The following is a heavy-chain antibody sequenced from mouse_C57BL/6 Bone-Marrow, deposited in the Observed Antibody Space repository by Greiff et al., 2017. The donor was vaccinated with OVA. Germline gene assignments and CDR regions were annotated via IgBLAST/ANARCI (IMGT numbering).Heavy chain of an antibody. D-gene: IGHD1-1*01. V-gene: IGHV5-15*01. CDR3: ARPSYYYGRYFDV. CDR1: GFTFSDYG. CDR2: ISNLAYSI. J-gene: IGHJ1*03. Sequence: SGFTFSDYGMAWVRQAPRKGPEWVAFISNLAYSIYYADTVTGRFTISRENAKNTLYLEMSSLRSEDTAMYYCARPSYYYGRYFDVWGTGTTVTVSS.